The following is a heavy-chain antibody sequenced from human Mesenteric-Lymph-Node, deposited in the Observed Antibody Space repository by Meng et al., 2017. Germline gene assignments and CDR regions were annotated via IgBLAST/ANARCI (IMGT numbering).Heavy chain of an antibody. D-gene: IGHD6-19*01. Sequence: SGPTLVKPTQTLTLTCTFSGFSLTTSEVGVGWIRQPPGKALEWLALIYGDDVERYSPSLKTRLTISKGSSKNQVVLTMTNMDPLDTGTYYCAHRLTSGWYFDSWGQGTLVTVSS. J-gene: IGHJ4*02. CDR2: IYGDDVE. CDR3: AHRLTSGWYFDS. V-gene: IGHV2-5*02. CDR1: GFSLTTSEVG.